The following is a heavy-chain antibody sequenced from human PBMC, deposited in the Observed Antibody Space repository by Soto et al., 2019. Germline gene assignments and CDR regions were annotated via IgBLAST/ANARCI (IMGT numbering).Heavy chain of an antibody. CDR2: ISHDGSYK. CDR3: AKGLLAIVGTTLPRDAFNI. V-gene: IGHV3-30*18. CDR1: GFSFTTYV. J-gene: IGHJ3*02. D-gene: IGHD1-26*01. Sequence: QTGGSLRLSCAASGFSFTTYVMHWVRQAPGKGLEWVAVISHDGSYKYYGDAVKGRFTISRDTSKNAVYLEMNSLRPEDTAVYYCAKGLLAIVGTTLPRDAFNIWGQGTMGTV.